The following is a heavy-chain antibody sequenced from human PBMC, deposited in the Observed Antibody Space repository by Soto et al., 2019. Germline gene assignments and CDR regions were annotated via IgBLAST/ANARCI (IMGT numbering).Heavy chain of an antibody. Sequence: QVQLVESGGGVVQPGRSLRLSCAASGFTFSSYGMHWVRQAPGKGLEWVAVIWYDGSNKYYADSVKGRFTISRDNSKNTLYLQMNSLRAEDSAVYYCAKGKEEQTGTGYYYYYMDVWGKGTTDTVSS. CDR3: AKGKEEQTGTGYYYYYMDV. CDR2: IWYDGSNK. D-gene: IGHD1-1*01. J-gene: IGHJ6*03. V-gene: IGHV3-33*06. CDR1: GFTFSSYG.